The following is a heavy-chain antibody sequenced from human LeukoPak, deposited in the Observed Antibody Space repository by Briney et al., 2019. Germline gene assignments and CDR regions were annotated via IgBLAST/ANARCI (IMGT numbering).Heavy chain of an antibody. CDR1: GYTFTGHY. D-gene: IGHD3-10*01. CDR3: ARTAITMVRGVISRWFDP. CDR2: INPNSGGT. J-gene: IGHJ5*02. V-gene: IGHV1-2*02. Sequence: ASVKVSCKASGYTFTGHYMHWVRQAPGQGLEWMGWINPNSGGTNYAQKFQGRVTMTRDTSISTAYMELSRLRSDDTAVYYCARTAITMVRGVISRWFDPWGQGTLVTVSS.